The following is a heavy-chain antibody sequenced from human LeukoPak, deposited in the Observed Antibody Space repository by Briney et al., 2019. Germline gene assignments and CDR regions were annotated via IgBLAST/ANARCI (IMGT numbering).Heavy chain of an antibody. J-gene: IGHJ5*02. CDR1: GFTFNTYG. Sequence: GGSLRLSCAASGFTFNTYGMHWVRQAPGKGLEWVAFIRYDGSYKYYADSVKGRFTISRDNSKNTLYLQMNSLRADDTAVYYCAKDSSKLLWFGELLSSNEFDPWGQGTLVTVSS. CDR2: IRYDGSYK. D-gene: IGHD3-10*01. V-gene: IGHV3-30*02. CDR3: AKDSSKLLWFGELLSSNEFDP.